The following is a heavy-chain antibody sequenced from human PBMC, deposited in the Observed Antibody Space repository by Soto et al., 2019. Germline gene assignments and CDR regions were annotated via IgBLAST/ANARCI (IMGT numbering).Heavy chain of an antibody. Sequence: QVQLQESGPGLVKPSQTLSLTCTVSGGSISSGGYYWSWIRQHPGKGLEWIGYIYYSGSTYYNPSLKSRVTTSVDTSKNQCSLKLSSVTAADTAVYYCAREYSSSCFDYWGQGTLVTVSS. CDR1: GGSISSGGYY. CDR3: AREYSSSCFDY. J-gene: IGHJ4*02. D-gene: IGHD6-13*01. CDR2: IYYSGST. V-gene: IGHV4-31*03.